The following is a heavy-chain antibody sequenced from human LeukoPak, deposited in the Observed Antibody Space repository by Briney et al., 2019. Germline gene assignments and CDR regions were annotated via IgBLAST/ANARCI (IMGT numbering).Heavy chain of an antibody. Sequence: KPSETLSLTCAVYGGSFSGYYWSWIRQPPGKGLEWIGEINHSGSTNYNPSLKSRVTISVDTSKNQFSLKLSSGTAADTAVYYCARGRRWLQAWGQGTLVTVSS. V-gene: IGHV4-34*01. CDR3: ARGRRWLQA. J-gene: IGHJ5*02. CDR1: GGSFSGYY. CDR2: INHSGST. D-gene: IGHD5-24*01.